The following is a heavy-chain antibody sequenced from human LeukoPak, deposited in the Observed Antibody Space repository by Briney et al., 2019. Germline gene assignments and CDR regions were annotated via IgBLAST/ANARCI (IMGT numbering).Heavy chain of an antibody. CDR1: GGSISSYY. CDR3: ARGNYYGSGSYAYFDY. D-gene: IGHD3-10*01. V-gene: IGHV4-59*01. CDR2: IYYSGST. J-gene: IGHJ4*02. Sequence: SEXLSLTCTVSGGSISSYYWSWIRQPPGKGLEWIGYIYYSGSTNYNPSLTSRVTISVDTSKNQFSLKLSSVTAADTAVYYCARGNYYGSGSYAYFDYWGQGTLVTVSS.